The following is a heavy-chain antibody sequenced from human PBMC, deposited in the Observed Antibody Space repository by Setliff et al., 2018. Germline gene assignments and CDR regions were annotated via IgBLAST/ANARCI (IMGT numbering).Heavy chain of an antibody. D-gene: IGHD1-26*01. V-gene: IGHV4-4*07. CDR2: IYTSGST. J-gene: IGHJ3*02. Sequence: ETLSLTCTISGGSISNYYWSWIRQPAGKGLEWIGRIYTSGSTNYNPSLKSRVTMSVDTSKNQFSLKLSSVTAADTAVYYCARKGISALSGAFDMWGQGTMVTVSS. CDR3: ARKGISALSGAFDM. CDR1: GGSISNYY.